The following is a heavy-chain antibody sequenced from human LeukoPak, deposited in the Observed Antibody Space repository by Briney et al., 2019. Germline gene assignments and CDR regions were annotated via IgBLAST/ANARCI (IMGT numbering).Heavy chain of an antibody. CDR1: GYRFSNYA. D-gene: IGHD1-26*01. CDR3: ARCGSGSYYWFDP. V-gene: IGHV1-18*01. CDR2: ISAYHGNT. J-gene: IGHJ5*02. Sequence: GASVKVSCKASGYRFSNYAMSWVRQAPGQGLEWMGWISAYHGNTNYAQKFQGRVIMTTDTSTSTAYMELRSLRSDDTAVYYCARCGSGSYYWFDPWGQGTLVTVSS.